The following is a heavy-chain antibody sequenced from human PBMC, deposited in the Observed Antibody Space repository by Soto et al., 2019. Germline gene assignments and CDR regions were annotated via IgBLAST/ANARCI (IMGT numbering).Heavy chain of an antibody. D-gene: IGHD3-10*01. V-gene: IGHV3-23*01. Sequence: GGSLRLSCAASGFTFSSHVMSWVRQAPGKGLEWVSGISTGGGSTDYADSVKGRFAISRDFSDNTVYLQMNNLRVDDTAVYFCAKGVLSFHYGMEVWGQGTTVTVSS. CDR2: ISTGGGST. J-gene: IGHJ6*02. CDR1: GFTFSSHV. CDR3: AKGVLSFHYGMEV.